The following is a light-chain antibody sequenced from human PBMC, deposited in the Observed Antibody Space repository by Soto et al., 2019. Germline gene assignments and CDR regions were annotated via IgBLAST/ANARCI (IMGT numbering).Light chain of an antibody. CDR1: NSDVGRYNS. V-gene: IGLV2-11*01. J-gene: IGLJ3*02. Sequence: QSALTQPHSVSGSPGQSVTISCTGTNSDVGRYNSVSWYQQLPGKAPQLIISAVRQQPSGVPDRFSGSKSGNTASLTISGLQTDDEADYFCFSYTANDNWVFGGGTKVTVL. CDR3: FSYTANDNWV. CDR2: AVR.